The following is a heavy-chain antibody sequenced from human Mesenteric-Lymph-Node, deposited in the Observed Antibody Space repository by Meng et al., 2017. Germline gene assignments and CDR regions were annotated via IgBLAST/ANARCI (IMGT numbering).Heavy chain of an antibody. J-gene: IGHJ6*02. V-gene: IGHV3-48*03. Sequence: GGSLRLSCAASGFTFSSYEMNWVRQAPGKGLEWVSYISSSGSTIYYADSVKGRFTISRDNAKNSLYLQMNSLRAEDTAVYYCARSPHCSSTSCYAWPLYYYYYYGKDVWGQGTTVTVSS. D-gene: IGHD2-2*01. CDR3: ARSPHCSSTSCYAWPLYYYYYYGKDV. CDR1: GFTFSSYE. CDR2: ISSSGSTI.